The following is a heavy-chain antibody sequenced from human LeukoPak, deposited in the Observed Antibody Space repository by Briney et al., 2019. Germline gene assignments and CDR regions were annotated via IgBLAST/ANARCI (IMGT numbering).Heavy chain of an antibody. CDR3: ARDWSGYCSGGSCYSGGFDI. J-gene: IGHJ3*02. D-gene: IGHD2-15*01. CDR1: GFTFSSYG. Sequence: GGSLRLSCAVSGFTFSSYGIHWVRQAPGKGLEWVAVIWYDGSNEYYADSVKGRFTISRDISKNTLCLQMNSLRAEDTAVYYCARDWSGYCSGGSCYSGGFDIWGQGTMVTVSS. CDR2: IWYDGSNE. V-gene: IGHV3-33*01.